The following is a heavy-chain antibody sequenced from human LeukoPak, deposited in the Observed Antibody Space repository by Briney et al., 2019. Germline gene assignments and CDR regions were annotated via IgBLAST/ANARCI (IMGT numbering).Heavy chain of an antibody. J-gene: IGHJ4*02. CDR2: IYSGGST. V-gene: IGHV3-66*04. CDR1: GFTVSSNY. D-gene: IGHD1-26*01. CDR3: AKPPRGALPGA. Sequence: PGGSLRLSCAASGFTVSSNYMSWVRQAPGKGLEWVSVIYSGGSTYYADSVKGRFTISRGNSKNTLYLQMNSLRAEDTAVYYCAKPPRGALPGAGDRGPLATVS.